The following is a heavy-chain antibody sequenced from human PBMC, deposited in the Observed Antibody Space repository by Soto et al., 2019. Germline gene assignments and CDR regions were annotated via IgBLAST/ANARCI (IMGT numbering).Heavy chain of an antibody. Sequence: KTSETLSLTCTVSGGSISSGGYYWNWIRQHPGKGLEWIGYIHYSGSNYYNPSLKSRVTMSTDTSKNQFSLKLSSVTAADTAVYYCASEPYLYDSSGYYDYWGQGTLVTVSS. CDR1: GGSISSGGYY. CDR3: ASEPYLYDSSGYYDY. CDR2: IHYSGSN. D-gene: IGHD3-22*01. J-gene: IGHJ4*02. V-gene: IGHV4-31*02.